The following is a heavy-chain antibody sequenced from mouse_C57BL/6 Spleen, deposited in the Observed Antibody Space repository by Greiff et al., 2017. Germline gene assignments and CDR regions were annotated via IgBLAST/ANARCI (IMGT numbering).Heavy chain of an antibody. CDR1: GFTFSDYG. V-gene: IGHV5-17*01. D-gene: IGHD1-1*01. CDR3: AASYYYGSSQYFDV. Sequence: EVMLVESGGGLVKPGGSLKLSCAASGFTFSDYGMHWVRQAPEQGLEWVAYISSGSSTIYYADTVKGRFTISRDNAKNTLFLQMTSLRSEDTAMYYCAASYYYGSSQYFDVWGTGTTVTVSS. CDR2: ISSGSSTI. J-gene: IGHJ1*03.